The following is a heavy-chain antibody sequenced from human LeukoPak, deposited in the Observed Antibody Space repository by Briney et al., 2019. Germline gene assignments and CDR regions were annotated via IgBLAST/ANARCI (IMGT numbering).Heavy chain of an antibody. CDR2: IYPDDSDT. J-gene: IGHJ4*02. CDR3: ARLTGTGNLDY. D-gene: IGHD1-20*01. V-gene: IGHV5-51*01. Sequence: GESLQISCKSSGYNFTNYWIAWVRPMPGKGLEWMGIIYPDDSDTRYSPSFQSQVTISADESINTAYVQWSSLKASDTSIYYCARLTGTGNLDYWGQGTLVTVSS. CDR1: GYNFTNYW.